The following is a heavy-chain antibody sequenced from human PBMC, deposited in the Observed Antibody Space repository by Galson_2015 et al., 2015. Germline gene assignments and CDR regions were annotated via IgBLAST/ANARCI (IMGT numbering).Heavy chain of an antibody. CDR2: LKYDGSQT. V-gene: IGHV3-7*03. D-gene: IGHD1-14*01. Sequence: SLSLSCAASGFLFRNSWLVWVRQTPEKGLQWVAELKYDGSQTFYVDSVKDRFTISRDKAENSLDLKMKSLRADDQAVYYCAGHANRGGEFDYWGQGALVTVSS. J-gene: IGHJ4*02. CDR1: GFLFRNSW. CDR3: AGHANRGGEFDY.